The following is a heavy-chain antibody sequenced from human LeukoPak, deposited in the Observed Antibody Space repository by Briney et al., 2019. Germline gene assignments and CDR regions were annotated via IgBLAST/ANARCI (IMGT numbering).Heavy chain of an antibody. D-gene: IGHD3-9*01. V-gene: IGHV1-24*01. Sequence: ASVKVSCKVSGYTLTELSMHWVRQAPGKGLEWMGGFDPEDGETIYAQKFQGRVTMTEDTSTDTAYMELSSLRSEDTAVYYCATGRADLLLKTNWFDPWGQGTLVTVSS. CDR2: FDPEDGET. CDR1: GYTLTELS. J-gene: IGHJ5*02. CDR3: ATGRADLLLKTNWFDP.